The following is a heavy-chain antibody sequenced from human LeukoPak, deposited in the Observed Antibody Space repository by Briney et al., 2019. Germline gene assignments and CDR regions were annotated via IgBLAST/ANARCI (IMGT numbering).Heavy chain of an antibody. V-gene: IGHV3-23*01. Sequence: GGSLRLSCAASGFTFSSYAMSWVRQAPGEGLEWVSGISGGATSTDYADSVRGRFSISRDNFKNTVSLQMSSLRAEGTATYYCAKGTDYYGSGGHFDFWGQGALVTVSS. CDR1: GFTFSSYA. CDR2: ISGGATST. J-gene: IGHJ4*02. D-gene: IGHD3-10*01. CDR3: AKGTDYYGSGGHFDF.